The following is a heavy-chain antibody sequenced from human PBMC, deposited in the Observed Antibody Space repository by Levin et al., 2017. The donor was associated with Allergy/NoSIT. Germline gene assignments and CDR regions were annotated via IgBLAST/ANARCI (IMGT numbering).Heavy chain of an antibody. D-gene: IGHD2-8*01. CDR3: AKKGVGDSIGAFDI. Sequence: LSLTCAASGFTFSSSGMHWVRQAPGKGLEWVAVISYDGSNKYYADSVKGRFTISRDNSKNTLYLQMNSLRAEDTAVYYCAKKGVGDSIGAFDIWGQGTMVTVSS. CDR1: GFTFSSSG. V-gene: IGHV3-30*18. CDR2: ISYDGSNK. J-gene: IGHJ3*02.